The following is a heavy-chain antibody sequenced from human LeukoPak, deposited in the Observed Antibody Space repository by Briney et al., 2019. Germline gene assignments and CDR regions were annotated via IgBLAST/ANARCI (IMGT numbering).Heavy chain of an antibody. CDR1: GFTFSSYG. J-gene: IGHJ4*02. V-gene: IGHV3-30*03. CDR2: ISYDGSNK. D-gene: IGHD3-22*01. Sequence: GGSLRLSCAASGFTFSSYGMHWVRQAPGKGLEWVAVISYDGSNKYYADSVKGRFTISRDNSKNTLYLQMNSLRAEDTAVYYCARARNNYDSSGYSALDYWGQGTLATVSS. CDR3: ARARNNYDSSGYSALDY.